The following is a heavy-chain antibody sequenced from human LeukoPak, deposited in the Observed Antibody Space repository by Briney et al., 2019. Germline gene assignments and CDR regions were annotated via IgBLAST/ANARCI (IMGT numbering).Heavy chain of an antibody. V-gene: IGHV3-30-3*01. CDR3: AKDQEWPIY. D-gene: IGHD3-3*01. J-gene: IGHJ4*02. CDR2: ISYDGSNK. CDR1: GFTFSSYA. Sequence: GGSLRLSCAASGFTFSSYAMHWVRQAPGKGLEWVAVISYDGSNKYYADSVKGRFTISRDNSKNTLYLQMNSLRAEDTAVYYCAKDQEWPIYWGQGTLVTVSS.